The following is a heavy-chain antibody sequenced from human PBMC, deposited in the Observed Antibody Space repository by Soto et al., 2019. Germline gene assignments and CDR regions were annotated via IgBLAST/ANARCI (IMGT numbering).Heavy chain of an antibody. J-gene: IGHJ4*02. CDR3: ARVRTTSGSSPYISDY. V-gene: IGHV1-18*04. CDR2: ISAYNGNT. CDR1: GYTFTSYG. Sequence: ASVKVSCKASGYTFTSYGISWVRQAPGQGLEWMGWISAYNGNTNYAQKLQGRVTMTTDTSTSTAYMELRSLRSDDTAVYYCARVRTTSGSSPYISDYWGQGTLVTVSS. D-gene: IGHD1-26*01.